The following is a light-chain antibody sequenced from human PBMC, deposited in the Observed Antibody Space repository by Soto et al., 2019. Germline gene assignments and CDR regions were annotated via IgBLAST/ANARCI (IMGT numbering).Light chain of an antibody. Sequence: DIQMTQSPSTLSASVGDRVTITCRASQSITNWLAWYQQKPGKAPKLLIYMASSLESGVPSRFSGSGSGTEFTLTISSLQPDDFATYYCQQYDSYSPVTFGGGTKVEIK. CDR2: MAS. V-gene: IGKV1-5*03. CDR1: QSITNW. J-gene: IGKJ4*01. CDR3: QQYDSYSPVT.